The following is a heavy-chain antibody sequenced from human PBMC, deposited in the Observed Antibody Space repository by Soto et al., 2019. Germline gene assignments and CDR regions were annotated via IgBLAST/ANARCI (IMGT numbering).Heavy chain of an antibody. Sequence: VQLVESGGGLVKPGGSLRLSCAASGFTFSSYGMHWVRQAPGKGLDWVAVIWYDGSEKYYADSVKGRFTISRDNSKNTLFLQMNSLRAEDTAVYYCARDRTVTSKNWFDPWGQGTLVTVSS. J-gene: IGHJ5*02. D-gene: IGHD2-21*02. CDR3: ARDRTVTSKNWFDP. CDR1: GFTFSSYG. CDR2: IWYDGSEK. V-gene: IGHV3-33*08.